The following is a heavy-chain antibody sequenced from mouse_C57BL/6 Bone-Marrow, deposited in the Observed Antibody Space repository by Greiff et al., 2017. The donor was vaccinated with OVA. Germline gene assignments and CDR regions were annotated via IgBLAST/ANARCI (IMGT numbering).Heavy chain of an antibody. Sequence: EVKLMESGGDLVKPGGSLKLSCAASGFTFSSYGMSWVRQTPDKRLAWVATISSGGSYTYYPDSVKGRFTISRDNAKNTLYLQMSSLKSEDTAMYYCARQIYDGYPYYFDDWGQGTTLTVSS. CDR3: ARQIYDGYPYYFDD. V-gene: IGHV5-6*01. CDR1: GFTFSSYG. D-gene: IGHD2-3*01. J-gene: IGHJ2*01. CDR2: ISSGGSYT.